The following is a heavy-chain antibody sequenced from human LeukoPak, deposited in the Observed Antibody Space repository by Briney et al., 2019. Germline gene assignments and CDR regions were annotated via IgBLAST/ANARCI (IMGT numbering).Heavy chain of an antibody. V-gene: IGHV3-48*03. J-gene: IGHJ4*02. CDR1: GFTFSSYE. CDR3: ARLQGSGSYYQTTDY. D-gene: IGHD3-10*02. Sequence: GGSLRLSCAASGFTFSSYEMNWVRQAPGQGLEWVSYISSSGSTIYYADSVKGRFTISRDNAKNSLYLQMNSLRAEDTAVYYCARLQGSGSYYQTTDYWGQGTLVTVSS. CDR2: ISSSGSTI.